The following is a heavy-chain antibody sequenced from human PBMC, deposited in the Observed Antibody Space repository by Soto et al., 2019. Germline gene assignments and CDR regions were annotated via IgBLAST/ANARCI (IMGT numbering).Heavy chain of an antibody. D-gene: IGHD2-15*01. Sequence: ASVKVACKASGYTFTSYYINWVRQATGQGLEWMGYMIPNSGYTVYAQKFQGRLTMTRNTSISTAYMELTNLRSEDTAVYYCARRAGSYYFDPWGQGTLVTVSS. CDR1: GYTFTSYY. CDR2: MIPNSGYT. V-gene: IGHV1-8*01. CDR3: ARRAGSYYFDP. J-gene: IGHJ4*02.